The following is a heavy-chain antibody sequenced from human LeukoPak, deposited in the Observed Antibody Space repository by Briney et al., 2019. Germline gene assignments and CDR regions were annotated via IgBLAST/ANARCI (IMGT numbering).Heavy chain of an antibody. J-gene: IGHJ4*02. CDR1: GNTFTAYY. V-gene: IGHV1-2*02. D-gene: IGHD3-10*01. CDR2: INPNSGGT. CDR3: ARDSTPLWFGELGY. Sequence: ASVKVSCKASGNTFTAYYMHWVRQAPGQGLEWMGWINPNSGGTNYAQKFQGRVTMTRDTSISTAYMELSRLRSDDTAVYYCARDSTPLWFGELGYWGQGTLVTVSS.